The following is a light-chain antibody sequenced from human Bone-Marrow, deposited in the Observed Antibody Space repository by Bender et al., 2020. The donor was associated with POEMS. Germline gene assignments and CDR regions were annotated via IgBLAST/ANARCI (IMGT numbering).Light chain of an antibody. CDR2: SSH. CDR1: SSNIGAHA. Sequence: SVLTQPPSMSGAPGQRVTISCSGGSSNIGAHAVNWYQHLPGTAPKLLIYSSHRRPSEVPDRFSGSRSGTSASLAISGLQSEDEADYYCAVWDDSLNGWVFGGGTKLTVL. V-gene: IGLV1-44*01. CDR3: AVWDDSLNGWV. J-gene: IGLJ3*02.